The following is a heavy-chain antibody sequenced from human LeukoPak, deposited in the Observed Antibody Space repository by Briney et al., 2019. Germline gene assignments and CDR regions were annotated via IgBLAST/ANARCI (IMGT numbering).Heavy chain of an antibody. Sequence: GGSLRLSCAASGFTVSSYGMHWVRQAPGKGLEWVAFIRYDGSNKYYADSVKGRFTISRDNSKNTLYLQMNSLRAEDTAVYYCAKDSGCSSTSCFDYYYHYMDVWGKGTTVTVSS. CDR1: GFTVSSYG. D-gene: IGHD2-2*01. CDR3: AKDSGCSSTSCFDYYYHYMDV. V-gene: IGHV3-30*02. CDR2: IRYDGSNK. J-gene: IGHJ6*03.